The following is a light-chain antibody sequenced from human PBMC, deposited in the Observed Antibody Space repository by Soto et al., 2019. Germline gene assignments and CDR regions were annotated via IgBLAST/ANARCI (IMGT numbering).Light chain of an antibody. CDR1: QSLSSF. Sequence: VTQSPDTLSLTPGERVTISCRASQSLSSFLAWYQQKPGQAPRLLIYGAFNRATGIPARFSGSGSGTDFTLTITSLEPEDFAVYYCQQYGNWPWTFGQGTKV. CDR3: QQYGNWPWT. V-gene: IGKV3-11*01. J-gene: IGKJ1*01. CDR2: GAF.